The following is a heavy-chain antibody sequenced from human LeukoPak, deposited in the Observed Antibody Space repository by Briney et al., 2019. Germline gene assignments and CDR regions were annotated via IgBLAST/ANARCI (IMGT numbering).Heavy chain of an antibody. CDR1: GFSSSRYA. Sequence: GGSLRFTRPASGFSSSRYAGTQFRQAPGKGLEWVSAISGSGGSTYYADSVKGRFTISRDNSKNTLYLQMNSLRAEDTAVYYCANRNRRLFSLGGRGTLVTVSS. V-gene: IGHV3-23*01. CDR2: ISGSGGST. D-gene: IGHD3-9*01. CDR3: ANRNRRLFSL. J-gene: IGHJ1*01.